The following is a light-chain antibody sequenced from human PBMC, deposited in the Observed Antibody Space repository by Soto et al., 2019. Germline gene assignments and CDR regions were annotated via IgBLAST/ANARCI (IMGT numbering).Light chain of an antibody. V-gene: IGKV3-11*01. Sequence: EIVLTQSPATLSLSPGERAALSCRASQSVSSYLAWYQQKPGQAPRLLIYDASNRATGIPARFSGSGSGTDFTLTISSLEPEDFAVYYCQQWRTFGPGTNVDIK. CDR3: QQWRT. J-gene: IGKJ3*01. CDR2: DAS. CDR1: QSVSSY.